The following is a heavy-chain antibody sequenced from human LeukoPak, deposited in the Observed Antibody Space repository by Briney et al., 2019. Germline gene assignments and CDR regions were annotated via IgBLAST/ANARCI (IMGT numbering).Heavy chain of an antibody. Sequence: GGSLRLSCAASGFTFGNYWMHWVRQLPGKGLVWVSRINSDGSATFYADSVKGRFTISRDNAKNTLYLQMNSLRAEDTAMYYCARDSWWLPDYWGQGTLVTVSS. CDR1: GFTFGNYW. CDR3: ARDSWWLPDY. CDR2: INSDGSAT. J-gene: IGHJ4*02. V-gene: IGHV3-74*01. D-gene: IGHD5-12*01.